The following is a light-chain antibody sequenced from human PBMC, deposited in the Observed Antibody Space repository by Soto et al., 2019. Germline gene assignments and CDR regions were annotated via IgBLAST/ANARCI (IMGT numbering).Light chain of an antibody. V-gene: IGLV2-14*03. CDR1: ISDIGTYHY. CDR3: SSFTAANSVT. CDR2: EVS. Sequence: QSALTQPASVSGSPGQSITISCSGSISDIGTYHYVSWYQQHPGKVPRLLISEVSNRPSGVSNRFSGSKSGNTASLTISGLQAEDEDDYFCSSFTAANSVTFGGGTKLTVL. J-gene: IGLJ2*01.